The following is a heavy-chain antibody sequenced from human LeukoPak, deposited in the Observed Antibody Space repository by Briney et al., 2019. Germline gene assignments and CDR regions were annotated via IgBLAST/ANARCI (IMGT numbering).Heavy chain of an antibody. J-gene: IGHJ3*02. V-gene: IGHV1-2*02. Sequence: ASVKVSCKASGYTFTGYYMHWVRQAPGQGLEWMGWINPNSGGTNYAQKFQGRVTMTRDTSISTAYMELSRLRSDDTAVYYCARVYSSSWYQGASDIWGQGTMVTVSS. CDR3: ARVYSSSWYQGASDI. CDR2: INPNSGGT. D-gene: IGHD6-13*01. CDR1: GYTFTGYY.